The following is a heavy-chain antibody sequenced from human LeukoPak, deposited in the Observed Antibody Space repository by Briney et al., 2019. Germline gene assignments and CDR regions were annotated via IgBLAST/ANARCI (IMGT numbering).Heavy chain of an antibody. J-gene: IGHJ4*02. CDR2: INPLGGST. V-gene: IGHV1-46*01. Sequence: GASVKVSCKTSGYTFTNYYMHWVRQAPGQGLEWMGIINPLGGSTSYAQKFRDRVTMTSDTSTNTVYLSLTSLRSEDTAVYYCARSLWSYYPTFDYWGQGTLVTVSS. CDR1: GYTFTNYY. D-gene: IGHD3-10*01. CDR3: ARSLWSYYPTFDY.